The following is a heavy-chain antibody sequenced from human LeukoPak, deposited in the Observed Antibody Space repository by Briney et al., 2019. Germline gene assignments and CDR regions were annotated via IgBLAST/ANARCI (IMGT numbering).Heavy chain of an antibody. D-gene: IGHD3-22*01. J-gene: IGHJ4*02. Sequence: GASVKVSCKAFGYSFTSYYIHWVRQAPGQGPEWMGIINPSGGSTNYAQKFQGRVTMTRDTSTSTVYMELGSLRSEDTAVYYCARDPVYYYDRSGYYDYWGQGTLVTVSS. V-gene: IGHV1-46*01. CDR1: GYSFTSYY. CDR3: ARDPVYYYDRSGYYDY. CDR2: INPSGGST.